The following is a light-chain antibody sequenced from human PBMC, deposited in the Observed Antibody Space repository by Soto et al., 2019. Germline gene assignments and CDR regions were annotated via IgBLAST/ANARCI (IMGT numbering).Light chain of an antibody. CDR3: SSYGGRYNYV. J-gene: IGLJ1*01. Sequence: QSVLTQPPSAAGSPGQSVTMSCTGTSTDVGGYNYVSWYQQYPGKAPKLMIYEVSKRPSGVPDRFSGSKSGNTASLTVSGLQAEDEAHYYCSSYGGRYNYVFGTGTKVTVL. V-gene: IGLV2-8*01. CDR2: EVS. CDR1: STDVGGYNY.